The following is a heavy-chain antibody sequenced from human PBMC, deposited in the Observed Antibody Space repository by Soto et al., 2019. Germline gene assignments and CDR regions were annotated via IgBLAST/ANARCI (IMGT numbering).Heavy chain of an antibody. CDR1: GGSISSYY. Sequence: QVQLQESGPGLVKPSETLSLTCTVSGGSISSYYWSWIRQPPGKGLEWIGRIYTSGSTNYNPSLKSRVTMSVDTSTNQFSLKLSSVTAADTAVYYCQAMYSSGLYDLDYWGQGTLVTVSS. CDR2: IYTSGST. CDR3: QAMYSSGLYDLDY. D-gene: IGHD6-19*01. V-gene: IGHV4-4*07. J-gene: IGHJ4*02.